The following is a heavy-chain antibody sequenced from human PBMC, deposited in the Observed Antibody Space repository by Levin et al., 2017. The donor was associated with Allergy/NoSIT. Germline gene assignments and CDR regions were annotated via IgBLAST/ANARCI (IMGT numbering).Heavy chain of an antibody. J-gene: IGHJ4*02. Sequence: GGSLRLSCAASGFTFSSSAMSWVRQAPGQGLEWVSGIGGTGDATYYTGPVKGRFTISRDNSKNTLYLQMNSLRAEDTAVYYCARGYNGNYWGQGTLVTVSS. CDR2: IGGTGDAT. CDR1: GFTFSSSA. CDR3: ARGYNGNY. V-gene: IGHV3-23*01. D-gene: IGHD5-18*01.